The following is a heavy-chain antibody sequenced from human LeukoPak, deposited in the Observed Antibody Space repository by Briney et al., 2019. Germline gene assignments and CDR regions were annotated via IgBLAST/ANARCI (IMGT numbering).Heavy chain of an antibody. CDR1: GFTFSSYS. CDR3: AKPLLRYKLWFSGFQH. D-gene: IGHD5-18*01. CDR2: ISSSSSYI. Sequence: TGGSLRLSCAASGFTFSSYSMNWVRQAPGKGLEWVSSISSSSSYIYYADSVKGRFTISRDNAKNSLYLQMNSLRAEDMALYYCAKPLLRYKLWFSGFQHWGQGTLVTVSS. V-gene: IGHV3-21*04. J-gene: IGHJ1*01.